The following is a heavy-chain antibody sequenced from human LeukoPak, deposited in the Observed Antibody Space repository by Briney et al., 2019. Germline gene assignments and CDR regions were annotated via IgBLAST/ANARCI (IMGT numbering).Heavy chain of an antibody. CDR1: GFTFSSSG. V-gene: IGHV3-33*01. Sequence: GGSPRLSCAASGFTFSSSGMHWVRQAPGKGLEWVAVIGNDGNREYYADSVKGRFTISRDNSKNTLYLQINSLRAEDTAVYYCARDRNILLDSWGQGTLVTVSS. D-gene: IGHD2/OR15-2a*01. CDR3: ARDRNILLDS. CDR2: IGNDGNRE. J-gene: IGHJ4*02.